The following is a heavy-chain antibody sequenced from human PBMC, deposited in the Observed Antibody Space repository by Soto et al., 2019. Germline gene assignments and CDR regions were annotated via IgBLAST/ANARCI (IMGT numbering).Heavy chain of an antibody. CDR3: VRGGSNYAS. J-gene: IGHJ5*02. Sequence: XGSLRLSCTASGFTFSDSWMTWVRQAPGKGLEWVARIKPDESEKKYADSVKGRFSISRDNAKNSMYLQMDSLRGEDTAVYYCVRGGSNYASWGQGTLVTAPQ. V-gene: IGHV3-7*01. D-gene: IGHD4-4*01. CDR2: IKPDESEK. CDR1: GFTFSDSW.